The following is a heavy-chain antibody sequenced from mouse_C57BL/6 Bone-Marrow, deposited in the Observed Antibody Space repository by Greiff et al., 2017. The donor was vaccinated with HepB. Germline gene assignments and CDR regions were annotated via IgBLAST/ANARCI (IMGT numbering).Heavy chain of an antibody. Sequence: DVKLVESGGGLVKPGGSLKLSCAASGFTFSDYGMHWVRQAPEKGLEWVAYISSGSSTIYYADTVKGRFTISRDNAKNTLFLQMTSLRSEDAAMYYCARRPPWFAYWGQGTLVTVSA. CDR1: GFTFSDYG. V-gene: IGHV5-17*01. CDR3: ARRPPWFAY. CDR2: ISSGSSTI. J-gene: IGHJ3*01.